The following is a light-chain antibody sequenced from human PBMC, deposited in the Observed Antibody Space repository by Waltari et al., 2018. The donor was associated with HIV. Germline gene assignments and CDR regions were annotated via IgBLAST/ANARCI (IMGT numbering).Light chain of an antibody. CDR2: TAS. J-gene: IGKJ4*01. CDR1: QYVGNW. Sequence: DIQMTQSPSSVSASVGDGGSITCRASQYVGNWLAWYQQRTGKAPKLLIYTASTLQTGVPSRFSGSGSGTAFTLTIDSLQPEDFATYYCQQTHSFPLTFGGGTKVEIK. CDR3: QQTHSFPLT. V-gene: IGKV1-12*01.